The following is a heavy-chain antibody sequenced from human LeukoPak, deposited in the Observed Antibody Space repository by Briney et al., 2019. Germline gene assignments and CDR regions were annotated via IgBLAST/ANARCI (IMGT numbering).Heavy chain of an antibody. D-gene: IGHD1-1*01. Sequence: SETLSLTCTVSGGSISSSSYYWGWIRQPPGKGLEWIGSIYYSGSTYYNPSLKSRVTISVDTSKNQFSLKLSSVTAADTAVYYCARDTRSYRFRGSAGHDPWGQGTLVTVSS. CDR1: GGSISSSSYY. J-gene: IGHJ5*02. CDR2: IYYSGST. CDR3: ARDTRSYRFRGSAGHDP. V-gene: IGHV4-39*07.